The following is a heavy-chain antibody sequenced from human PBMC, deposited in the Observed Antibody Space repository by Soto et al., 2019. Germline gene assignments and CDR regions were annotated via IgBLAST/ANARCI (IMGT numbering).Heavy chain of an antibody. CDR1: GGTFSSYA. Sequence: ETSVKVSCKTSGGTFSSYAISWVLQAPGQGLEWMGGIIPIFGTANYAQKFQGRVTITADKSTSTAYMELSSLRSEDTAVYYCARWAYYYDSSGYLFDIWGQGTMVT. D-gene: IGHD3-22*01. V-gene: IGHV1-69*06. CDR2: IIPIFGTA. J-gene: IGHJ3*02. CDR3: ARWAYYYDSSGYLFDI.